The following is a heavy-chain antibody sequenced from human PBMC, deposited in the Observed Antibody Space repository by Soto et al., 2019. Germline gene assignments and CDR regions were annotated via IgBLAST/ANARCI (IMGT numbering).Heavy chain of an antibody. CDR3: ARESFSASPNFFDY. V-gene: IGHV3-48*03. CDR2: ISLSGSTI. CDR1: GFAFSNYE. D-gene: IGHD3-3*02. J-gene: IGHJ4*02. Sequence: PGGCMRLSCAASGFAFSNYEMNWVRQAPGKGLEWVSYISLSGSTIYYADSVKGRFTISRDDAKNSLYLQMDSLRADDTAVYYCARESFSASPNFFDYWGQGTLVTVSS.